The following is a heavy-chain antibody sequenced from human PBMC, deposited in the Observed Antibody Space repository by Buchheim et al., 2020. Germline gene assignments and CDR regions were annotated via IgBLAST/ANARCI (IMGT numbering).Heavy chain of an antibody. Sequence: QVQLVQSGAEVKKPGASVKVSCKASGYTFTSYDINWVRQATGQGLEWMGWMNPNSGNTGYAQKFQGRVTMTRNTPISPAYMELSSLRSEDTAVYYCASIGVDTAMDHYYYYGMDVWGQGTT. CDR1: GYTFTSYD. D-gene: IGHD5-18*01. V-gene: IGHV1-8*01. J-gene: IGHJ6*02. CDR2: MNPNSGNT. CDR3: ASIGVDTAMDHYYYYGMDV.